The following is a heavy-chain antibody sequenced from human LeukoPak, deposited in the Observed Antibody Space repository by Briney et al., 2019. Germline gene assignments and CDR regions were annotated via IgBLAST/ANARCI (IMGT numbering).Heavy chain of an antibody. J-gene: IGHJ4*02. CDR3: TSGASIRHSDWLLGGYFDY. CDR1: GYTFTGYY. Sequence: ASVKVSWKASGYTFTGYYLHWVRQAPGQGLEWMGWINPNSGGTNYVQKFQGRVTMTRDTSVSTAYMELSRLRSDDTAVCYCTSGASIRHSDWLLGGYFDYWGQGTLATVSS. D-gene: IGHD3-9*01. V-gene: IGHV1-2*02. CDR2: INPNSGGT.